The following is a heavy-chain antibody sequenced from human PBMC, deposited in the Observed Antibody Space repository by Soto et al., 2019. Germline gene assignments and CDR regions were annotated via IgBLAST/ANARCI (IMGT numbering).Heavy chain of an antibody. D-gene: IGHD3-22*01. CDR2: IYHSGST. V-gene: IGHV4-38-2*02. J-gene: IGHJ3*02. CDR3: ARDTSQRYYYDSSGTVGAFDI. Sequence: KTSETLSLTCAVSGYSISSGYYWGWIRQPPGKGLEWIGSIYHSGSTYYNPSLKSRVTISVDTSKNQFSLKLSSVTAADTAVYYCARDTSQRYYYDSSGTVGAFDIWGQGTMVTVSS. CDR1: GYSISSGYY.